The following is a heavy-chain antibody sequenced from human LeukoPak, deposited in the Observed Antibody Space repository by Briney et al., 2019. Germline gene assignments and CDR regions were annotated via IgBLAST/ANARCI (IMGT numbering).Heavy chain of an antibody. V-gene: IGHV3-23*01. CDR3: AKDRTGGSGSYSYGY. CDR1: GFTFSSYA. CDR2: ISGSGGST. Sequence: GGSLRLSCAAYGFTFSSYAMSWVRQAPGKGLEWVSAISGSGGSTYYADSVKGRFTISRDNSKNTLYLQMNSLRAEDTAVYYSAKDRTGGSGSYSYGYWGQGTLVTVSS. D-gene: IGHD3-10*01. J-gene: IGHJ4*02.